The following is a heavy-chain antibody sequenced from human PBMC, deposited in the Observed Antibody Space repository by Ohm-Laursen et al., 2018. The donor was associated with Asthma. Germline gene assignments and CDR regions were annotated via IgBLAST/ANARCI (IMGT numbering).Heavy chain of an antibody. Sequence: SLRLSCAASGFTFSSYGMHWVRQAPGKGLEWVAVGGSYYDGGLKYYADSVNGRFTVSRDDSKNTLYLQMNSLRPDDTAVYYCARDVMEWYLPAFVFWGQGALVTVSS. CDR3: ARDVMEWYLPAFVF. J-gene: IGHJ4*02. V-gene: IGHV3-30*19. CDR2: GGSYYDGGLK. CDR1: GFTFSSYG. D-gene: IGHD3-3*01.